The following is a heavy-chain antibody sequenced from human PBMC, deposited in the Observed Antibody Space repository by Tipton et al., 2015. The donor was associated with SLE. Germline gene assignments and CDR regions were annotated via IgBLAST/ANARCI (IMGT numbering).Heavy chain of an antibody. J-gene: IGHJ4*02. D-gene: IGHD6-19*01. CDR3: AREYSSGWSY. CDR2: IYYSGST. V-gene: IGHV4-39*07. CDR1: GGSISSSSYY. Sequence: TLSLTCSVSGGSISSSSYYWGWIRQPPGKGLEWIGSIYYSGSTNYNPSLKSRVTISVDTSKNQFSLKLSSVTAADTAVYYCAREYSSGWSYWGQGTLVTVSS.